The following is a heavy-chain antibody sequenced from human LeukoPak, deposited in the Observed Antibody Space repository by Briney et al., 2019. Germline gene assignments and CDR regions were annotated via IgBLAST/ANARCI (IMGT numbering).Heavy chain of an antibody. CDR3: ARDATASVYYYDSSGHDAFDI. D-gene: IGHD3-22*01. Sequence: GGSLRLSCAASGFTFSSYSMNWVRPAPGKGLEWVSYISSSSSTIYYADSVKGRFTISRDNAKNSLYLQMNSLRAEDTAVYYCARDATASVYYYDSSGHDAFDIWGQGTMVTVSS. CDR2: ISSSSSTI. CDR1: GFTFSSYS. V-gene: IGHV3-48*04. J-gene: IGHJ3*02.